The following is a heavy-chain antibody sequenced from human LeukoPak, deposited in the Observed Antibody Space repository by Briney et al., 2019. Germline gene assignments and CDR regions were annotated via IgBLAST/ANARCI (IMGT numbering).Heavy chain of an antibody. V-gene: IGHV1-18*01. CDR3: ARDYDYVWGSYRYFDY. CDR1: GYTFTSYG. J-gene: IGHJ4*02. CDR2: ISAYNGNT. D-gene: IGHD3-16*02. Sequence: ASVTVSCKASGYTFTSYGISWVRQAPGQGLEWMGWISAYNGNTNYAQKLQGRVTMTTDTSTSTAYMELRSLRSDDTAVYYCARDYDYVWGSYRYFDYWGQGTLVTVSS.